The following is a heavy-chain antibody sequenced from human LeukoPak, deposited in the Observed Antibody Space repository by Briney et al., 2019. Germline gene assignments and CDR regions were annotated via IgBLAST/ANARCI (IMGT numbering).Heavy chain of an antibody. CDR3: ARTSSYRFEY. Sequence: QPGGSQSLCCAASGFTVSSSYLSWVRQAPGKGLEWVSVIYSGGNTYYADSVKGRFTISRDNSKNTVYLQMNSLRAEDTAVYYCARTSSYRFEYWGQGNLSPSPQ. CDR2: IYSGGNT. D-gene: IGHD3-16*02. J-gene: IGHJ4*02. CDR1: GFTVSSSY. V-gene: IGHV3-53*01.